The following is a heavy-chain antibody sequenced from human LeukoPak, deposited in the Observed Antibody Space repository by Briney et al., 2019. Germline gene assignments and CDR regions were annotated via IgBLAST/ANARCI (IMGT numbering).Heavy chain of an antibody. J-gene: IGHJ4*02. D-gene: IGHD6-19*01. V-gene: IGHV3-64*02. CDR2: ITNDGGNT. CDR1: GFAFSGYA. Sequence: GGSLRLSCAASGFAFSGYAMHWVRQAPGKGLEYISAITNDGGNTYYAGSVGGGFTISRDNSKNTLFLQMGSLRAEDMAVYFCARVSVSVWYDYWGQGTLVTVSS. CDR3: ARVSVSVWYDY.